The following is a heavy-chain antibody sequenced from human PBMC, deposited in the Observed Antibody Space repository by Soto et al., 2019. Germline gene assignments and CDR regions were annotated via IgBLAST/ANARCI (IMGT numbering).Heavy chain of an antibody. CDR3: ARGADYSDTSGSWAFGY. D-gene: IGHD3-22*01. Sequence: GGSLRLSCAASGFTFSTYAMHWVRQAPGKGLEWVALIPYHGINDYYADSVKGRFTISRDNSKNTLYLQMNSLRVEDTAVYYCARGADYSDTSGSWAFGYWGQGTLVTVSS. CDR1: GFTFSTYA. CDR2: IPYHGIND. J-gene: IGHJ4*02. V-gene: IGHV3-30-3*01.